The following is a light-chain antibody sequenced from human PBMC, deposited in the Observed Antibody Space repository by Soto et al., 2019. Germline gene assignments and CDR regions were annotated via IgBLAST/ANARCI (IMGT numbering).Light chain of an antibody. CDR2: DAS. J-gene: IGKJ5*01. Sequence: EIVLTQSPASLSLSPGERATLSCRASQSVNSNLAWYQHKPGQAPRLLIYDASNRTTGIPARFSGSGSETDFTLTVSSLEPEDFAVYYCQHGSDWPPFTFGQGTRLE. V-gene: IGKV3-11*01. CDR1: QSVNSN. CDR3: QHGSDWPPFT.